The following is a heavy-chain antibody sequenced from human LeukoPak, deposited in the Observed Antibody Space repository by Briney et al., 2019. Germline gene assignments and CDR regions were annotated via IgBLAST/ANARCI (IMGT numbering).Heavy chain of an antibody. Sequence: SETLSLTCTVSGGSISSGGYYWSWIRQHPGKGLEWIGYIYYSGSTYYSPSLKSRVTISVDTSKNQFSLKLSSVTAADTAVYYCARGGRYFDWLSPNAFDIWGQGTMVTVSS. V-gene: IGHV4-31*03. CDR3: ARGGRYFDWLSPNAFDI. D-gene: IGHD3-9*01. CDR1: GGSISSGGYY. CDR2: IYYSGST. J-gene: IGHJ3*02.